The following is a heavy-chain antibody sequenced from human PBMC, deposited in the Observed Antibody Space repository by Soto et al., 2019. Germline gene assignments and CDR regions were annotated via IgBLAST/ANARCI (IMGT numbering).Heavy chain of an antibody. V-gene: IGHV3-23*01. CDR2: ISGSGGST. CDR3: ATVMTTRWGREDFDY. D-gene: IGHD4-17*01. Sequence: GGSLRLSCAASGFTFSSYAMSWVRQAPGKGLEWVSAISGSGGSTYYADSVKGRFTISRDNSKNTLYLQMNSLRAEDTAVYYCATVMTTRWGREDFDYWGQGTLVTVSS. CDR1: GFTFSSYA. J-gene: IGHJ4*02.